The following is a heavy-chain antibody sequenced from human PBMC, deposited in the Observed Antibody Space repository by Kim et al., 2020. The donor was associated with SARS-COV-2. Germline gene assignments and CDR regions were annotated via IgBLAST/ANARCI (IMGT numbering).Heavy chain of an antibody. J-gene: IGHJ4*02. D-gene: IGHD4-4*01. CDR3: ARGPNYSPFDY. V-gene: IGHV3-48*03. CDR2: I. Sequence: IYHADSGGGRFTISRDNDKNSLFLQMNSLRAEDTAVYYCARGPNYSPFDYWGQGTLVTVSS.